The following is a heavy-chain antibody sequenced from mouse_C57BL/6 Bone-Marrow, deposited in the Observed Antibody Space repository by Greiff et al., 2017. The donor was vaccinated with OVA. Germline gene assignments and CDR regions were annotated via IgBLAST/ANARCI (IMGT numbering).Heavy chain of an antibody. CDR1: GYTFTSYW. CDR3: ARGGGYYLFAY. J-gene: IGHJ3*01. CDR2: IYPGSGST. Sequence: VQLQQPGAELVKPGASVKMSCKASGYTFTSYWITWVKQRPGQGLAWIGDIYPGSGSTNYNEKFKSKATLTVDTSSSTAYMQLSSLTSEDAAVYYCARGGGYYLFAYWGQGTLVTVSA. V-gene: IGHV1-55*01. D-gene: IGHD2-3*01.